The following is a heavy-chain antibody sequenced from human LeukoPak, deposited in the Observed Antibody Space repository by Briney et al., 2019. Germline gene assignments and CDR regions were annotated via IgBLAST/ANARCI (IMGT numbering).Heavy chain of an antibody. CDR2: IKQDGSEK. CDR3: ARGTGLYYDIYDY. Sequence: PGGSLRLSCAASGFTFSTYWMTWVRQAPGKGLEWVANIKQDGSEKYFVDSVKGRFTISRDNTKNSLFLQMNGLRVEDTAVYFCARGTGLYYDIYDYWGQGALVTVSS. V-gene: IGHV3-7*04. J-gene: IGHJ4*02. D-gene: IGHD3-16*01. CDR1: GFTFSTYW.